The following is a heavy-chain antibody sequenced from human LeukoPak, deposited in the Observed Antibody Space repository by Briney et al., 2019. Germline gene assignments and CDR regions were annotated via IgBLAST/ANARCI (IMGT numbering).Heavy chain of an antibody. V-gene: IGHV4-39*07. CDR1: GGSISSSSYY. J-gene: IGHJ3*02. Sequence: SETLSLTCTVSGGSISSSSYYWGWIRQPPGKGLEWIGSIYYSGSTYYNPSLKSRVTISVDTSKNQFSLKLSSVTAADTAVYYCARERIVISDPDAFDIWGQGTMVTVSS. CDR2: IYYSGST. D-gene: IGHD3-16*02. CDR3: ARERIVISDPDAFDI.